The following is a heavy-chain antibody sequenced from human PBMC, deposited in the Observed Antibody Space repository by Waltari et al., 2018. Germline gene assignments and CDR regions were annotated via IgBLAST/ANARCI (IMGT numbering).Heavy chain of an antibody. V-gene: IGHV4-59*01. Sequence: QVQLQESGPGLVKPSETLSLTCTVSGGSISTSYWSWIRPPPGDGLGWSVYIIYGGDTNYNASLKSRVTISVDTSKTQFSLKLSFLTAADTAVYYCARDLCPRRDGYKSYYYYGMDVWGQGTTVTVSS. CDR1: GGSISTSY. D-gene: IGHD5-12*01. CDR2: IIYGGDT. J-gene: IGHJ6*02. CDR3: ARDLCPRRDGYKSYYYYGMDV.